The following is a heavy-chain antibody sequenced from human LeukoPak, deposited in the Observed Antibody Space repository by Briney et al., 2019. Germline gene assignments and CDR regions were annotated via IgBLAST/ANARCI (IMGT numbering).Heavy chain of an antibody. V-gene: IGHV1-2*02. CDR2: INPNSGGT. CDR1: GYTFTGYY. D-gene: IGHD3-10*01. J-gene: IGHJ4*02. Sequence: PGASVKVSCKASGYTFTGYYMHWVRQAPGQGLEWMGWINPNSGGTNYAQKFQGRVTMTRDTSISTAYMELSRLRSDDTAVYYCARGYYYGSGSYYKGGSNFDYWGQGTLVTVSS. CDR3: ARGYYYGSGSYYKGGSNFDY.